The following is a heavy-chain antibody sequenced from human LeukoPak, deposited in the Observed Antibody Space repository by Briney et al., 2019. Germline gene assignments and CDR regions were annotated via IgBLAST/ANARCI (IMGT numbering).Heavy chain of an antibody. V-gene: IGHV3-23*01. CDR3: AENGGSQCYSHLDS. D-gene: IGHD2-15*01. Sequence: GGSLRLSCAASGFTFSSYAMSWVRQAPGKGLEWVSGTSGSGGSTYYAGSVKGRFTISRDNSKNTLYVQMNSLRVEDTAVYYCAENGGSQCYSHLDSWGQGTLVTVSS. CDR2: TSGSGGST. CDR1: GFTFSSYA. J-gene: IGHJ4*02.